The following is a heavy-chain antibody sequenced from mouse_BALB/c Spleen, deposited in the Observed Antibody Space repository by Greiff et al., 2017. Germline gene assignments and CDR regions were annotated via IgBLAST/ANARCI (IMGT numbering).Heavy chain of an antibody. D-gene: IGHD3-3*01. CDR1: GFTFSDYY. J-gene: IGHJ2*01. V-gene: IGHV5-4*02. Sequence: EVQVVESGGGLVKPGGSLKLSCAASGFTFSDYYMYWVRQTPEKRLEWVATISDGGSYTYYPDSVKGRFTISRDNAKNNLYLQMSSLKSEDTAMYYCARVGDWNYFDYWGQGTTLTVSS. CDR3: ARVGDWNYFDY. CDR2: ISDGGSYT.